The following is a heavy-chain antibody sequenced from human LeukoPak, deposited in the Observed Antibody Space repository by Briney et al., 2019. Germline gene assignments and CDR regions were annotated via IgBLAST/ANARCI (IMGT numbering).Heavy chain of an antibody. CDR1: GCTFSSYG. CDR2: IRYDGTNK. V-gene: IGHV3-30*02. J-gene: IGHJ2*01. Sequence: LGGSLRLSCAAAGCTFSSYGMHWVRQAPGKGLEWEAFIRYDGTNKYYADSVKGRFTISRDNSKNTLYLQMNSLRAEDTAVYYCAKDTPPPSWVYVWGSYRHPGRFDLWGRGTLVTVSS. D-gene: IGHD3-16*02. CDR3: AKDTPPPSWVYVWGSYRHPGRFDL.